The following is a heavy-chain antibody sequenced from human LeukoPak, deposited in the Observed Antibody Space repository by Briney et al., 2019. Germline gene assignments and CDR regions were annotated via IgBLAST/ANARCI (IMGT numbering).Heavy chain of an antibody. CDR3: AREIRFLAGDDWFDP. J-gene: IGHJ5*02. D-gene: IGHD3-3*01. V-gene: IGHV1-69*13. CDR2: IIPIFGTA. Sequence: SVTVSCKASGYTFTGYYMHWVRQAPGQGLEWMGGIIPIFGTANYAQKFQGRVTITADESTSTAYMELSSLRSEDTAVYYCAREIRFLAGDDWFDPWGQGTLVTVSS. CDR1: GYTFTGYY.